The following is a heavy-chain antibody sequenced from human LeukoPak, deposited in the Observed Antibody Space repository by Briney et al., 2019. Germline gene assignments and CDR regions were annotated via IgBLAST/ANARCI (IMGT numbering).Heavy chain of an antibody. CDR2: INWSGGGT. CDR1: GFTLKDYG. D-gene: IGHD1-26*01. CDR3: AKHMRATNTYSFFGLDV. Sequence: GGSLRLSCAATGFTLKDYGMHWVRQPPGKGLEWVSSINWSGGGTDYADSVKGRFTISRDNAKNSLYLQLSSLRPEDTALYYCAKHMRATNTYSFFGLDVWGQGTTVTVSS. J-gene: IGHJ6*02. V-gene: IGHV3-9*01.